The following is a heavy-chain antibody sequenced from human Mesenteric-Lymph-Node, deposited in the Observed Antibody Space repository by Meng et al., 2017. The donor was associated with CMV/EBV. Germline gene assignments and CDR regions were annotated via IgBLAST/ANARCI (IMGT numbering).Heavy chain of an antibody. J-gene: IGHJ4*02. Sequence: ASVKVSCKASGYTFTGYYMHWVRQAPGQGLEWMGIINPSGGSTSYAQKFQGRVTMTRDTSTSTVYMELSSLRSEDTAVYYCATTLSGYEYYFDYWGQGTLVTVSS. D-gene: IGHD5-12*01. CDR3: ATTLSGYEYYFDY. V-gene: IGHV1-46*01. CDR1: GYTFTGYY. CDR2: INPSGGST.